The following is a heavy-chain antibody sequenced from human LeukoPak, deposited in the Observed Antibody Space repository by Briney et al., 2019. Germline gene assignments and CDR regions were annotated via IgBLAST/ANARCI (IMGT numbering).Heavy chain of an antibody. CDR1: GYTFTHYG. Sequence: ASVKVSCKTSGYTFTHYGINWVRQAPGQGLEWIGWISGYNGNTKYAQKFQGRVTMTTDTFTNTAYMELRSLRSDDTAMYYCARDKSPIRSRSGSESSPLDNWGQGTLVFVSS. D-gene: IGHD6-19*01. CDR3: ARDKSPIRSRSGSESSPLDN. CDR2: ISGYNGNT. J-gene: IGHJ4*02. V-gene: IGHV1-18*04.